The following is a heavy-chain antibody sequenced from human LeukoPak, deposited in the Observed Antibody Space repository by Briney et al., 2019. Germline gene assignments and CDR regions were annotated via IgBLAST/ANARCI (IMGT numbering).Heavy chain of an antibody. CDR3: AIQPYYYDSSGYYLDY. Sequence: ASVKVSCKASGYTFTSYGISWVRQAPGQGLEWMGWISAYNGNTNYAQKLQGRVTMTTDTSTSTAYMELRSLRSDDTAVYYCAIQPYYYDSSGYYLDYWGQGTLVTVSS. V-gene: IGHV1-18*01. CDR1: GYTFTSYG. D-gene: IGHD3-22*01. J-gene: IGHJ4*02. CDR2: ISAYNGNT.